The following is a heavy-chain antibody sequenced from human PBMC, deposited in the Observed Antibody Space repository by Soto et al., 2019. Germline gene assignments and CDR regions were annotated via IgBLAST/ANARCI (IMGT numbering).Heavy chain of an antibody. CDR1: GVSVSSGLYY. CDR3: ARQRGSGSFYGQDY. D-gene: IGHD3-10*01. V-gene: IGHV4-61*01. J-gene: IGHJ4*02. Sequence: QVQLLESGPGLVKPSETLSLTCTVSGVSVSSGLYYWSWIRQPPGQGLEWIGCIHYSGTTNDNPSLKSRVTISVDTSKNRFSLKVTSVTAADTAVYYCARQRGSGSFYGQDYWGQGTLVTVSS. CDR2: IHYSGTT.